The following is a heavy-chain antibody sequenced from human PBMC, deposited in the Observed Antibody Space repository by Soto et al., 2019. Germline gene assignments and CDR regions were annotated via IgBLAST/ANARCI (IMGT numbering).Heavy chain of an antibody. CDR3: AREVGATLNWVDP. Sequence: QVQLVQSGAEVKKPGSSVKVSCKASGGTFTTYAITWVRQAPGQGLEWMGGIIPIFGTANYAQKCQGRVTITADESTSTASMHLSSLRSDDMAVYYCAREVGATLNWVDPWGQRTLVNVSP. V-gene: IGHV1-69*01. J-gene: IGHJ5*02. CDR2: IIPIFGTA. D-gene: IGHD1-26*01. CDR1: GGTFTTYA.